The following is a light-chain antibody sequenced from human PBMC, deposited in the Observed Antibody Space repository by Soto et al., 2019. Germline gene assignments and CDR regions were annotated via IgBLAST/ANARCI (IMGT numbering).Light chain of an antibody. CDR1: QSVSSS. Sequence: ASQSVSSSLAWYQQKPGQAPRLLIYDASNMATGIPARFSGSGAAAYYIVIRSRQSAETAADYYEHPRGNAGTFGQGTRLEIK. J-gene: IGKJ5*01. CDR2: DAS. V-gene: IGKV3-11*01. CDR3: HPRGNAGT.